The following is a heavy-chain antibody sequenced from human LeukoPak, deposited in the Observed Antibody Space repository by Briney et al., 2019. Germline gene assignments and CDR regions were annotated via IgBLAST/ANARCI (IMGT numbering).Heavy chain of an antibody. CDR1: GFTFSSYS. CDR3: AKELDTMFFDY. Sequence: PGGSLRLSCAASGFTFSSYSMNWVRQAPGKGLEWVSYISSSSSTIYYADSVKGRFTISRDNAENSLYLQMNSLTTDDTAFYFCAKELDTMFFDYWGQGALVTVSS. D-gene: IGHD3-10*02. J-gene: IGHJ4*02. V-gene: IGHV3-48*01. CDR2: ISSSSSTI.